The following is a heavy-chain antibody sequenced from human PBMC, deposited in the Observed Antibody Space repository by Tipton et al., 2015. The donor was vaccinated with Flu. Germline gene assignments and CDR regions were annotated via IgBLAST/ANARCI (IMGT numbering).Heavy chain of an antibody. CDR2: INPDSGAT. D-gene: IGHD3-10*01. J-gene: IGHJ4*02. CDR1: GYSFTDYY. Sequence: QVQLVQSGAEVRKPGASVKVSCKASGYSFTDYYIHWVRQAPGQGLEWMGRINPDSGATDYLQSFQGRVTMTRDTSISTAYMEVSGLKSDDPAVYYCASIIVPGEEVYSGQGSLVTVSS. CDR3: ASIIVPGEEVY. V-gene: IGHV1-2*06.